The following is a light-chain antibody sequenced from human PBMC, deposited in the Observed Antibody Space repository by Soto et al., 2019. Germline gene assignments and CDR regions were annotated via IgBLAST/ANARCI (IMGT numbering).Light chain of an antibody. CDR3: QQYNSYLWT. CDR2: KAS. V-gene: IGKV1-5*03. Sequence: DSQMTQSPSTLSASVGDRVTITCRASQSISSWLAWYQQKPGKAPKLLIYKASSLESGVPSRFSGSGSGTEFNLTISSLQPDEFATYYFQQYNSYLWTFGHGTKVEIK. CDR1: QSISSW. J-gene: IGKJ1*01.